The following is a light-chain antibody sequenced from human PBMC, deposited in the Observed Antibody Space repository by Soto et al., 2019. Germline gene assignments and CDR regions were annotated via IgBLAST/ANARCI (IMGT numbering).Light chain of an antibody. J-gene: IGKJ1*01. CDR2: DAS. V-gene: IGKV3-11*01. CDR1: QRVASY. CDR3: LKLNKWPRT. Sequence: EIVLTQSPVTLSLSPGEIATLSCRASQRVASYLAWYQQKPGHAPRLIIYDASSRGTCIPARFSGSGSGTALTLTISSLEPDYFAVVYCLKLNKWPRTLVQGTQVEI.